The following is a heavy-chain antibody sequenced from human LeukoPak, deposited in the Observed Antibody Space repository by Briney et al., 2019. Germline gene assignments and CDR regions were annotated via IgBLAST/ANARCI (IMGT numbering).Heavy chain of an antibody. Sequence: ASVKVSCEASGYTFTGYYMHWVRQAPGQGLEWMGWINPNSGGTNYAQKFLGRITMTRDTSISTAYMELSRLRSDDTAVYYCASATTYCGADCYPLDAFDIWGQGTMVTVSS. J-gene: IGHJ3*02. D-gene: IGHD2-21*02. CDR1: GYTFTGYY. CDR3: ASATTYCGADCYPLDAFDI. V-gene: IGHV1-2*02. CDR2: INPNSGGT.